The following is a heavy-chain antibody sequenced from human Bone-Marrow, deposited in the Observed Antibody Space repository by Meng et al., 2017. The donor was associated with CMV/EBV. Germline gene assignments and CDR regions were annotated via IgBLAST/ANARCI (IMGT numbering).Heavy chain of an antibody. J-gene: IGHJ6*02. CDR3: ARDRNEIGWRASYYYGMDV. Sequence: SETLSLTCTVSGGSVSSGSYYWSWIRQPPGKGLEWIGYIYYSGSTNYNPSLKSRVTISVDTSKNQFSLKLSSVTAADTAAYYCARDRNEIGWRASYYYGMDVWGQGTTVTVSS. D-gene: IGHD3-3*01. V-gene: IGHV4-61*01. CDR1: GGSVSSGSYY. CDR2: IYYSGST.